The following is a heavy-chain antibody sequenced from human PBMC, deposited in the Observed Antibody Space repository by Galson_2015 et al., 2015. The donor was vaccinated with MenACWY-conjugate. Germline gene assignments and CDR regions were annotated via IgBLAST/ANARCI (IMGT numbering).Heavy chain of an antibody. V-gene: IGHV4-39*01. CDR3: ASRSVAGGDYYYYMDV. J-gene: IGHJ6*03. D-gene: IGHD6-19*01. CDR2: MYYSGST. CDR1: GGSISSSSYY. Sequence: ETLSLTCTVSGGSISSSSYYWGWIRQPPGKGLEWIGSMYYSGSTYYNPSLKSRVTISVDTSKNQFSLKLSSVTAADTAVYYCASRSVAGGDYYYYMDVWGKGTTVTVSS.